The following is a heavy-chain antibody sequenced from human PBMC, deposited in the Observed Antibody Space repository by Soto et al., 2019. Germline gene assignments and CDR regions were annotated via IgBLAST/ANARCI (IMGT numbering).Heavy chain of an antibody. CDR3: ARTCGRYATGCVDY. CDR2: INPSVGST. V-gene: IGHV1-46*01. Sequence: ASVTVSXKASGYTFTSYYMHWVRQAPGQGLEWMGIINPSVGSTSYAQKFQGRVTINADKSSSTAYMEVSSLRSGDTAMYYCARTCGRYATGCVDYWGQGTLVTVSS. J-gene: IGHJ4*02. D-gene: IGHD3-16*01. CDR1: GYTFTSYY.